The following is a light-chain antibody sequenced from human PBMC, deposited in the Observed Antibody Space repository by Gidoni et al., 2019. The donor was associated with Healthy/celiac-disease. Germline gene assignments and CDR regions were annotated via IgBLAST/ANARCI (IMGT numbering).Light chain of an antibody. V-gene: IGKV3-20*01. CDR2: DAS. Sequence: ETVLTLSPGTLSLSLGERATLSCRASQSVSSSYLAWYQQKPGQAPRLLIYDASSRATGSPDRFSGSGSGTDFTLTISRLEPEDFAVYYCQQYGSSPTWTFGQGTKVEIK. J-gene: IGKJ1*01. CDR1: QSVSSSY. CDR3: QQYGSSPTWT.